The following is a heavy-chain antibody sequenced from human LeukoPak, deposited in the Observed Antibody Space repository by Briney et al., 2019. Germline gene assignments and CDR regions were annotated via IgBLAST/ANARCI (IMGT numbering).Heavy chain of an antibody. J-gene: IGHJ3*02. CDR2: IYYSGST. CDR3: ARARYANAWYAFDI. CDR1: GGSISSYY. V-gene: IGHV4-59*01. Sequence: SETLSLTCTVSGGSISSYYWTWIRQPPGKGLEWIGYIYYSGSTNYNPSLKSRVTISVDTSKNQFSLKLTSVTAADTAVYYCARARYANAWYAFDIWGHGTMVTVSS. D-gene: IGHD2-2*01.